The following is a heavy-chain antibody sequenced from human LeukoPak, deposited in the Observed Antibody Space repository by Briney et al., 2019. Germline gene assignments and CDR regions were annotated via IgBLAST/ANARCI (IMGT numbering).Heavy chain of an antibody. D-gene: IGHD4-17*01. Sequence: SETLSLTCAVSGDSFSSHYWTWIRQPPGRGLEWIGYISYIGTTNYNPSLKSRVTISIDTSKNQFSLKLSSVTTADTAVYYCARDLVPVTKGSDIWGLGTMVSVSS. CDR3: ARDLVPVTKGSDI. J-gene: IGHJ3*02. CDR1: GDSFSSHY. CDR2: ISYIGTT. V-gene: IGHV4-59*11.